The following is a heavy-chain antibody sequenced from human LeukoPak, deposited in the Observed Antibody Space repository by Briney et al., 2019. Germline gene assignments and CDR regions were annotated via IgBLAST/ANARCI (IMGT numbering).Heavy chain of an antibody. J-gene: IGHJ4*02. CDR1: GGSFSGHY. CDR2: INHSGST. Sequence: KSSETLSLTCAVYGGSFSGHYWTWIRQPPGKGLEWIGEINHSGSTTYNPSLNSRVTISVGTSKSQFSLRLSSVTAADTAVYYCARPRYGSGSLDSWGQGTLVTVSS. CDR3: ARPRYGSGSLDS. V-gene: IGHV4-34*01. D-gene: IGHD3-10*01.